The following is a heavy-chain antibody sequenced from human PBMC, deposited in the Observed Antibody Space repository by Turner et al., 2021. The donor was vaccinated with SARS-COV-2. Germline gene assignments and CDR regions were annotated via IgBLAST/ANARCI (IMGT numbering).Heavy chain of an antibody. Sequence: QVQLQQWGSGLLKPSETLSLTCAAYGGSFSGYYWSWIRQYPGKGLEWIGEISHSGSTTYNPALKSRVTLSVDRSKIQFSLRLSSVTAADTAVYYCARVNYGGVTVRDYYSYYGMDVWGQGTTVTVS. CDR2: ISHSGST. V-gene: IGHV4-34*01. D-gene: IGHD2-21*02. CDR1: GGSFSGYY. CDR3: ARVNYGGVTVRDYYSYYGMDV. J-gene: IGHJ6*02.